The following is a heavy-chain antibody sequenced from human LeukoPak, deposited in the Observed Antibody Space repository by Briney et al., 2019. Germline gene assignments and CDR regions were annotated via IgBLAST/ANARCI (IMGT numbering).Heavy chain of an antibody. D-gene: IGHD2-2*01. Sequence: GGSLRLSCAASGFTSSNAWMSWVRQAPGKGLEWVGRIKSKTDGGTTDYAAPVKGRFTISRDDSKNTLYLQMTSLTTDDTAVYYCTTGGYCSSTSCYYYYGMDVWGQGTTVTVSS. CDR2: IKSKTDGGTT. J-gene: IGHJ6*02. CDR1: GFTSSNAW. CDR3: TTGGYCSSTSCYYYYGMDV. V-gene: IGHV3-15*01.